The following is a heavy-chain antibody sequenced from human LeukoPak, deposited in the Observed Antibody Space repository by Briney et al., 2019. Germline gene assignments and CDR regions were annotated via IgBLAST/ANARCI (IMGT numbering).Heavy chain of an antibody. CDR1: GYTFTSYY. CDR3: ARAGEFSEYSSSFDY. CDR2: INPSGGST. V-gene: IGHV1-46*01. D-gene: IGHD6-6*01. J-gene: IGHJ4*02. Sequence: ASVKVSCKASGYTFTSYYMHWVRLAPAQGLEWMGIINPSGGSTSYAQKFQGRVTMTRDMSTSTVYMELSSLRSEDTAVYYCARAGEFSEYSSSFDYWGQGTLVTVST.